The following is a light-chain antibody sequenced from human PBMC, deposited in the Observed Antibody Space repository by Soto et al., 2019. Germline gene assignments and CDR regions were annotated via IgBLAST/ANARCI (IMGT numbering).Light chain of an antibody. V-gene: IGKV1-5*03. CDR1: QTISSW. J-gene: IGKJ1*01. CDR3: QHYNSYSEA. Sequence: DIQMTQSPSTLSASVGGRAAITFGSSQTISSWLAWYQQKPGKAPKLLIYKASTLKSGVPSRFSGSGSGTEFTLTISSLQPDDFATYYCQHYNSYSEAFGQGTKVDIK. CDR2: KAS.